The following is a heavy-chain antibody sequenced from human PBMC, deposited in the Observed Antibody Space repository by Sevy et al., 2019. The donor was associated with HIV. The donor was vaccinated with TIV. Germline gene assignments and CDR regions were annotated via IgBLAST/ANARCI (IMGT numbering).Heavy chain of an antibody. Sequence: SETLSLTCTVSGGSITSLYWNWIRQPPGKGLEWIANIYYNGHINYNPSLKSRVTLSLDTSKNQFSLRLSSVTAADTAMYYCAGKNAWGTCDSWGQGTLVTVSS. V-gene: IGHV4-59*08. CDR2: IYYNGHI. CDR1: GGSITSLY. J-gene: IGHJ5*01. CDR3: AGKNAWGTCDS. D-gene: IGHD1-26*01.